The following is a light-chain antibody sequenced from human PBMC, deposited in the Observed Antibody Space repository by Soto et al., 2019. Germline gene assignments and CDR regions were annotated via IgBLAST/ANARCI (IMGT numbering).Light chain of an antibody. CDR1: QSVSSY. V-gene: IGKV3-11*01. J-gene: IGKJ5*01. Sequence: EIVLTQSPATLSLSPGERATLSCRASQSVSSYLAWYQQKPGQAPRLLIFDASNRATGIPARFSGSGSGTDFTLTISSLEPEDFAVYYCQQRSNWPITVG. CDR3: QQRSNWPIT. CDR2: DAS.